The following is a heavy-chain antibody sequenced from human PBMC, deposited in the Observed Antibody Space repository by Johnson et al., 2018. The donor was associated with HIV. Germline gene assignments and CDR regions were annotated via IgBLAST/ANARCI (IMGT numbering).Heavy chain of an antibody. CDR2: IRYDGSNK. CDR1: GFTFSSYG. Sequence: VQLVESGGGVVQPGRSLRLSCAASGFTFSSYGMHWVRQAPGKGLEWVAFIRYDGSNKYYADSVKGRFTISRDNSKNTLYLQMNSLRAEDTAVYYCARASVSSTRYSSSVDDAFDIWSQRTMVTVSS. CDR3: ARASVSSTRYSSSVDDAFDI. D-gene: IGHD6-6*01. J-gene: IGHJ3*02. V-gene: IGHV3-30*02.